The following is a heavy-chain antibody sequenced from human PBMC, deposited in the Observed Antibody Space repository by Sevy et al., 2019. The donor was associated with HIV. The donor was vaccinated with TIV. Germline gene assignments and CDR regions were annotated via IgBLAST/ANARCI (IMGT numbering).Heavy chain of an antibody. CDR2: IWYDGSNK. CDR1: GFTLSSYG. V-gene: IGHV3-33*01. D-gene: IGHD6-19*01. Sequence: GESLKISCVASGFTLSSYGMHWVRQAPGKGLEWVALIWYDGSNKYYADSVKGRFTISRDSFKNTLYLQMNSLRVDDTAVYYCARGLSSDWPWDAFDIWGRGTMVTVSS. CDR3: ARGLSSDWPWDAFDI. J-gene: IGHJ3*02.